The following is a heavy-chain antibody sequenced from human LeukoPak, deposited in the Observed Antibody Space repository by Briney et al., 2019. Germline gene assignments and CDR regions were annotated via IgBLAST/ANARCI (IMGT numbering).Heavy chain of an antibody. CDR1: GGSISSSNW. Sequence: SETLSLTCAVSGGSISSSNWWSWVRQPPGKGLEWIGEIYHSGSTNYNPSLKSRVTISVDKSKNQFSLKLSSVTAADTAVYYCARDDYYGSGTPVPLYFDYWGQGTLVTVSS. J-gene: IGHJ4*02. CDR2: IYHSGST. D-gene: IGHD3-10*01. V-gene: IGHV4-4*02. CDR3: ARDDYYGSGTPVPLYFDY.